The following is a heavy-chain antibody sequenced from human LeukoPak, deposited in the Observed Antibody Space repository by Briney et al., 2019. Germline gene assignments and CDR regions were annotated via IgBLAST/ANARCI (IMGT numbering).Heavy chain of an antibody. CDR2: IYHSGST. J-gene: IGHJ4*02. D-gene: IGHD3-16*01. V-gene: IGHV4-38-2*02. CDR1: GYSLSSGYY. CDR3: GRDPVWGSFFDY. Sequence: PSETLSLTCTVYGYSLSSGYYWGWIRQPPGKGVGWIGGIYHSGSTYYNPSLKSRATISIDTSKNQISLKLISVTAADTAVYYCGRDPVWGSFFDYWGQGTLVTVSS.